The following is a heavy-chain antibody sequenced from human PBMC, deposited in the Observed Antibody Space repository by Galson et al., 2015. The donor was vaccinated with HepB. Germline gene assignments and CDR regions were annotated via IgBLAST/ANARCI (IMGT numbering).Heavy chain of an antibody. D-gene: IGHD7-27*01. V-gene: IGHV1-18*01. J-gene: IGHJ4*02. CDR1: GYTFTNYS. CDR2: ISAYNGNT. Sequence: SVKVSCKASGYTFTNYSINWVRQAPGQGLEWMGWISAYNGNTNYAQKFQGRVTMTTDTTTRTAYMELRSLRSDDTAVYYCARPNRGRYYFDYWGQGTLVTVSS. CDR3: ARPNRGRYYFDY.